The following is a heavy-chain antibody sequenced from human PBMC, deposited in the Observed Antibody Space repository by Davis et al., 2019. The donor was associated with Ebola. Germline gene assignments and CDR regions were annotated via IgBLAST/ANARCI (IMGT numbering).Heavy chain of an antibody. D-gene: IGHD3-16*02. V-gene: IGHV4-39*01. Sequence: PSETLSLTCTVSGGSISSSSYYWGWIRQPPGKGLEWIGSIYYSGSTYYNPSLKSRVTISVDTSKNQFSLKLSSVTAADTAVYYCARRGDYVWGSYRYTGGGWFDPWGQGTLVTVSS. CDR3: ARRGDYVWGSYRYTGGGWFDP. J-gene: IGHJ5*02. CDR1: GGSISSSSYY. CDR2: IYYSGST.